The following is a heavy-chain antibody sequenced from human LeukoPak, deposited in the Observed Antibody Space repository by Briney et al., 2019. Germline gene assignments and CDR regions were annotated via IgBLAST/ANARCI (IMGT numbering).Heavy chain of an antibody. J-gene: IGHJ4*02. CDR3: ARVIPYYFDY. Sequence: PSETLSLTCTVSGGSISSGSYYWSWIRQPAGKGLEWIGRIYTSGSTNYNPSLKSRVTISVDTSKNQFSLKLSSVTAADTAVYYCARVIPYYFDYWGQGTLVTVPS. V-gene: IGHV4-61*02. CDR1: GGSISSGSYY. D-gene: IGHD3-16*02. CDR2: IYTSGST.